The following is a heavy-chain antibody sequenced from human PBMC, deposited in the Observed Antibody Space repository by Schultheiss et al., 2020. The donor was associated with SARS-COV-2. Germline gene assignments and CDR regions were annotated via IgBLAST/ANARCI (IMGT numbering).Heavy chain of an antibody. Sequence: GGSLRLSCAASGFTFSSYGMHWVRQAPGKGLEWLSYISGSSTAIHYADSVKGRFTISRDNSKNTLYLQMNSLRAEDTAVYYCARDSVWYYDFWSGYYYYYGMDVWGQGTTVTVSS. D-gene: IGHD3-3*01. CDR2: ISGSSTAI. V-gene: IGHV3-48*01. CDR1: GFTFSSYG. J-gene: IGHJ6*02. CDR3: ARDSVWYYDFWSGYYYYYGMDV.